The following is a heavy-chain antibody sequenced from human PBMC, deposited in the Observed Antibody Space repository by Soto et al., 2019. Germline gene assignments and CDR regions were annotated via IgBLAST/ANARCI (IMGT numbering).Heavy chain of an antibody. CDR2: INPILSMS. D-gene: IGHD3-10*01. CDR1: GDTFAFHS. V-gene: IGHV1-69*02. Sequence: SVKVSCKASGDTFAFHSINWVRQAPGLGLEWMGRINPILSMSNYAQRFQGRVTMTADKSTSTAYMVLSSLRSEDTAIYYCATSYGSGYRAFDYWGQGALVNVSS. J-gene: IGHJ4*02. CDR3: ATSYGSGYRAFDY.